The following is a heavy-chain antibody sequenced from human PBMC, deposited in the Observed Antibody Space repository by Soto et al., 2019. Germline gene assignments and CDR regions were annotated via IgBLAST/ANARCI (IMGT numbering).Heavy chain of an antibody. CDR3: AKDLEVYALPDY. CDR1: GFTFSSYA. CDR2: ISGSGGST. J-gene: IGHJ4*02. V-gene: IGHV3-23*01. D-gene: IGHD2-8*01. Sequence: GGSLRLSCAASGFTFSSYAMNWVRQAPGKGLEWVSTISGSGGSTYYADSVKGRFTISRDNSNNTLYLQMNSLRAEDTAVYYCAKDLEVYALPDYWGKGTLGTVSS.